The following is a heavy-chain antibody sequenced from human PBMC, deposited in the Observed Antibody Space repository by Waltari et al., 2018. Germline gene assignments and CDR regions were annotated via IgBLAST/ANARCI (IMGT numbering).Heavy chain of an antibody. CDR3: AKVQDTDLYYFEN. Sequence: QVQLVESGGGVVQPGRSLRLSCTASGFTFSSYGMHWVRQAPGKGLGWVAVISNDESNKFYGDYVEGRFTISRDNSKNTLYLQMHSLRAEDTAVYYCAKVQDTDLYYFENWGQGTLVTVSS. D-gene: IGHD3-3*01. V-gene: IGHV3-30*18. CDR2: ISNDESNK. J-gene: IGHJ4*02. CDR1: GFTFSSYG.